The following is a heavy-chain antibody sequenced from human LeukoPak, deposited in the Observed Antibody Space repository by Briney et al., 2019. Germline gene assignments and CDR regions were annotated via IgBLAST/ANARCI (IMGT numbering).Heavy chain of an antibody. V-gene: IGHV3-9*01. CDR2: MSWNSGSI. J-gene: IGHJ6*02. CDR1: GFTFDNYA. D-gene: IGHD3-10*01. Sequence: GRSLRLSCAASGFTFDNYAMHWVRQAPGKGLGGVSGMSWNSGSIGYADSVKGRFTISRDNSKNTLYLQMNSLRAEDTAVYYCARGGSITMVRGVTRYYYYGMDVWGQGTTVTVSS. CDR3: ARGGSITMVRGVTRYYYYGMDV.